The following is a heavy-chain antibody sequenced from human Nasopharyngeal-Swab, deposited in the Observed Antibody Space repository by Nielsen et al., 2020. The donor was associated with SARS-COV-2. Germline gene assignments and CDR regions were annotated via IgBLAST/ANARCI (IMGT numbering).Heavy chain of an antibody. CDR2: ISAYNGNT. D-gene: IGHD2-15*01. CDR3: ARDGGYCSGGSCYLPSYYYYGMDV. Sequence: ASVKVSCKASGGTFSSYAISWVRQAPGQGLEWMGWISAYNGNTNYAQKLQGRVTMTTDTSTSTAYMELRSLRSDDTAVYYCARDGGYCSGGSCYLPSYYYYGMDVWGQGTTVTVSS. J-gene: IGHJ6*02. CDR1: GGTFSSYA. V-gene: IGHV1-18*01.